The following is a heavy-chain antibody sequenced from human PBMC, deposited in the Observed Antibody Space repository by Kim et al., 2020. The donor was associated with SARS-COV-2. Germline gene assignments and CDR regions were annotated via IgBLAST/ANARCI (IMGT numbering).Heavy chain of an antibody. D-gene: IGHD3-10*01. CDR3: AKVGGFGELAGFDY. J-gene: IGHJ4*02. V-gene: IGHV3-33*06. CDR1: GFTFSSYG. CDR2: IWYDGSNK. Sequence: GGSLRLSCAASGFTFSSYGMHWVRQAPGKGLEWVAVIWYDGSNKYYADSVKGRFTISRDNSKNTLYLQMNSLRAEDTAVYYCAKVGGFGELAGFDYWGQGTLVPVPS.